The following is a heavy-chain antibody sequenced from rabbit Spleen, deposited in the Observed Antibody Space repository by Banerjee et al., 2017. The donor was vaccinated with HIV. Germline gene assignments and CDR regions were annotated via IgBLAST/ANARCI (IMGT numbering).Heavy chain of an antibody. CDR1: GFSFSSSYW. D-gene: IGHD1-1*01. CDR3: ARTTISDDYSFNL. V-gene: IGHV1S45*01. Sequence: QEQLEESGGDLVKPEGSLTLSCTASGFSFSSSYWICWVRQAPGKGLEWIGCVGTTSGVTYYASWATGRFTISKTSSTTVTLQMTSLTAADTATYFCARTTISDDYSFNLWGPGTLVTVS. CDR2: VGTTSGVT. J-gene: IGHJ4*01.